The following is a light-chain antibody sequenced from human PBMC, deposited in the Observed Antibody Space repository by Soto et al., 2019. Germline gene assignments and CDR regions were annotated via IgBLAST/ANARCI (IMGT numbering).Light chain of an antibody. CDR3: QQYYSYPNT. J-gene: IGKJ5*01. V-gene: IGKV1-5*01. CDR1: QTISSW. CDR2: AAS. Sequence: DIQMTQSPSTLSGSVGDRVTITCRASQTISSWLAWYQQKPGKAPKLLIYAASTLQSGVPSRFSGSGSGTDFTLTISCLQSEDFATYYCQQYYSYPNTFGQGTRLEVK.